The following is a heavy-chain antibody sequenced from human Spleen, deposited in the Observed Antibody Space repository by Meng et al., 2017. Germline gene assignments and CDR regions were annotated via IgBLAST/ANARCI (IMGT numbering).Heavy chain of an antibody. V-gene: IGHV4-31*01. CDR1: GGSINSAYYY. D-gene: IGHD6-19*01. CDR2: VYYSGST. J-gene: IGHJ4*01. Sequence: VQLQASGPGLVKPSQTLSLTCTVSGGSINSAYYYWSWIRQHPGKGLEWIGYVYYSGSTYYNPSLKRLVTISVDPSKNQFSLMVSSVTAADTAVYYWASSGWYRGPNYFDYWGQGTLVTVSS. CDR3: ASSGWYRGPNYFDY.